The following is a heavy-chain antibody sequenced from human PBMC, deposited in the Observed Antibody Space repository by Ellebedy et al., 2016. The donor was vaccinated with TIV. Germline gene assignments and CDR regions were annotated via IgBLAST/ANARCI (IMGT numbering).Heavy chain of an antibody. CDR2: IYPGGST. J-gene: IGHJ4*02. Sequence: SETLSLXXAVSGDPITGSHWWSWVRQPPGRGLEWIGEIYPGGSTNYNPSLKSRVTMSIDESKNGFSLKLTSVTAADTAVYYCARDLGSGRYPGHWGQGTLVTVSS. CDR1: GDPITGSHW. V-gene: IGHV4-4*02. CDR3: ARDLGSGRYPGH. D-gene: IGHD3-10*01.